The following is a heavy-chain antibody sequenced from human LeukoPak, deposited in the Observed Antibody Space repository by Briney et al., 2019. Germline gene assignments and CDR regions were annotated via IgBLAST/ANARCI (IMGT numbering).Heavy chain of an antibody. J-gene: IGHJ5*02. V-gene: IGHV4-59*01. CDR3: ARRGDGMIDP. Sequence: ASETLSLTCTVSGGSISSYYWSWTRQPPGKGLEWIGYIYYSGSTNYNPSLKSRVTISVDTSKNQFSLKLSSVTAADTAVYYCARRGDGMIDPWGQGTLVTVSS. CDR1: GGSISSYY. CDR2: IYYSGST. D-gene: IGHD3-10*01.